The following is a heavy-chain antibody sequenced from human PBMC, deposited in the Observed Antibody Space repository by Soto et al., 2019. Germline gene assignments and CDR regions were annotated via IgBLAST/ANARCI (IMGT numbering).Heavy chain of an antibody. J-gene: IGHJ5*02. V-gene: IGHV4-39*01. CDR3: ARQGRIVLMVYAVGNWFDP. CDR1: GGSISSSSYY. D-gene: IGHD2-8*01. Sequence: SETLSLTCTVSGGSISSSSYYWGWIRHPPGKGLEWIGSIYYSGSTYYNPSLKSRVTISVDTSKNQFSLKLSSVTAADTAVYYCARQGRIVLMVYAVGNWFDPWGQGTLVTVSS. CDR2: IYYSGST.